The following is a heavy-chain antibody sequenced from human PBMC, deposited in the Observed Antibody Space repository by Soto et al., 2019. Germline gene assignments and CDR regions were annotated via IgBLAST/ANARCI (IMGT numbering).Heavy chain of an antibody. D-gene: IGHD3-16*01. CDR3: ARGGGESSDGLYYFDS. J-gene: IGHJ4*02. V-gene: IGHV4-30-4*01. CDR2: IYYSGNT. CDR1: GGSTSSDNY. Sequence: SETLSLTCTVSGGSTSSDNYWSWIRQPPGKGLEWIGHIYYSGNTDYNPSLKSRLAISIDTSKNQFSLKLSSVTAADTAVYLCARGGGESSDGLYYFDSWGQGSLVTVSS.